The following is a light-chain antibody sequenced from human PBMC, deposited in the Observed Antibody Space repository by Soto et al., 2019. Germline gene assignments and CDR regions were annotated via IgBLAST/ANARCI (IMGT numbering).Light chain of an antibody. CDR3: QQFGGSSYS. CDR2: GAS. CDR1: QSVSSNY. J-gene: IGKJ2*03. V-gene: IGKV3-20*01. Sequence: ESVLTQSPGTLSLSPGERATLSCRASQSVSSNYLAWYQQKPGQAPRLLIYGASTRATGIPDRFSGSASGTDFTLSISRLEPDDFAVYYCQQFGGSSYSFGQGTKLEIK.